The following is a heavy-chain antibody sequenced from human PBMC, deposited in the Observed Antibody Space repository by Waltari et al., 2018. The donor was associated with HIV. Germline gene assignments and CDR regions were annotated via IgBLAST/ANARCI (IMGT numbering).Heavy chain of an antibody. CDR1: GGSISSYY. CDR2: ISYSGGT. CDR3: ARHSLGYTYGGGGKTGYYFDY. V-gene: IGHV4-59*08. J-gene: IGHJ4*02. D-gene: IGHD5-18*01. Sequence: QVQLQESGPGLVKPSETLSLTCTVSGGSISSYYWSWIRQPPGKGLEWIWYISYSGGTKYNPSLKSRVTISVDPSKNQFSLKLSSVTAADTAVYYCARHSLGYTYGGGGKTGYYFDYWGQGTLVTVSS.